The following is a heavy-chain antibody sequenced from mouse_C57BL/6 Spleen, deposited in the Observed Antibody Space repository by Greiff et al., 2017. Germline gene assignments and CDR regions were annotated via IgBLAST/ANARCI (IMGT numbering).Heavy chain of an antibody. CDR3: VRHDSLMDY. V-gene: IGHV10-1*01. D-gene: IGHD2-4*01. CDR1: GFSFNTYA. CDR2: IRSKSNNYAT. J-gene: IGHJ4*01. Sequence: DVMLVESGGGLVQPKGSLKLSCAASGFSFNTYAMNWVRQAPGKGLEWVARIRSKSNNYATYYADSVKDRFTISRDDSESMLYLQRNNLKTEDTAMYYCVRHDSLMDYWGQGTSVTVSS.